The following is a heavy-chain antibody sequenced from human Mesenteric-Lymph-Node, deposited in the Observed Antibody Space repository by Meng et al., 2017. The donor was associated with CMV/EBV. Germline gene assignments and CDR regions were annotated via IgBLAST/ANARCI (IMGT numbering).Heavy chain of an antibody. J-gene: IGHJ6*02. Sequence: LRLSCTVSGGSISSDDYYWSWIRQPPGKGLEWIGYIYYSGSTYYNPSLKSRVTISVDTSKNQFSLKLSSVTAADTAVYYCARDVRVAGYYYYGMDVWGQGTTVTVSS. D-gene: IGHD2-8*02. CDR1: GGSISSDDYY. CDR2: IYYSGST. CDR3: ARDVRVAGYYYYGMDV. V-gene: IGHV4-30-4*08.